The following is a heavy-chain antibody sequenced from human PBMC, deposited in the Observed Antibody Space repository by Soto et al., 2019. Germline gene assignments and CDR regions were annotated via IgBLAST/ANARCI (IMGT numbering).Heavy chain of an antibody. CDR1: GFTFRSYA. D-gene: IGHD2-21*01. CDR3: AKSQQMLFRGLVDS. V-gene: IGHV3-23*01. CDR2: ISDSGGST. Sequence: GGSLRLSCAASGFTFRSYAMNWVRQAPGKGLEWVSAISDSGGSTHYAGSVEGRFTISRDNSKNTLYLQMNSLRAEDTAIYYCAKSQQMLFRGLVDSWGQGALVTVSS. J-gene: IGHJ4*02.